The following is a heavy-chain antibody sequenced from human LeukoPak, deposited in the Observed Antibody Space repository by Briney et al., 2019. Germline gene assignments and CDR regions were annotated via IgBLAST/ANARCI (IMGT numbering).Heavy chain of an antibody. D-gene: IGHD6-13*01. V-gene: IGHV4-4*07. J-gene: IGHJ1*01. CDR2: IYTSGST. CDR3: ARGTDSSSWFVFQH. CDR1: GGSISSYY. Sequence: SETLSLTCTVSGGSISSYYWSWTRQPAGKGLEWIGRIYTSGSTNYNPSLKSRVTMSVDTSKNQFSLKLSSVTAADTAVYYCARGTDSSSWFVFQHWGQGTLVTVSS.